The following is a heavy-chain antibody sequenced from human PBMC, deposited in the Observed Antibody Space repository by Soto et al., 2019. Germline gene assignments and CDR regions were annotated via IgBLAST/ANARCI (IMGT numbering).Heavy chain of an antibody. D-gene: IGHD2-15*01. CDR3: ASSGYCSGGSCSYPQYYYYGMDV. CDR1: GGTFSSYA. CDR2: IIPIFGTA. Sequence: QVQLVQSGAEVKKPGSSVKVSCKASGGTFSSYAISWVRQAPGQGLEWMGGIIPIFGTANYAQKFQGRVTITADESTGTAYMELSSLRSEDTAVYYWASSGYCSGGSCSYPQYYYYGMDVWGQGTTVTVSS. J-gene: IGHJ6*02. V-gene: IGHV1-69*12.